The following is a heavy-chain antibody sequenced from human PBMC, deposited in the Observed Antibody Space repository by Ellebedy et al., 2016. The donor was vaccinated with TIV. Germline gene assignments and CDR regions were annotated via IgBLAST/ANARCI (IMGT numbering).Heavy chain of an antibody. Sequence: GGSLRLSXAASGFTVSSNYMSWVRQAPGRGLEWVSVIYSGGSTYYADSVKGRFTISRDNSKNMLYLQMNSLRAEDTAVYYCARPDSSGYYYGMGAFDIWGQGTMVTVSS. CDR2: IYSGGST. D-gene: IGHD3-22*01. J-gene: IGHJ3*02. V-gene: IGHV3-53*01. CDR1: GFTVSSNY. CDR3: ARPDSSGYYYGMGAFDI.